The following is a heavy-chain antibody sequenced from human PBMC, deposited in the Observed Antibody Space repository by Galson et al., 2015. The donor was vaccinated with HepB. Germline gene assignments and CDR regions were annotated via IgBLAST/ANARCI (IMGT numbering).Heavy chain of an antibody. Sequence: SVKVSCKASGYTFTSYGISWVRQAPGQGLEWMGWISAYNGNTNYAQKLQGRVTMTTDTSTSTAYMGLRSLRSDDTAVYYCARANRRPAYDFWIGYDIDYWGQGTLVTVSS. CDR2: ISAYNGNT. CDR3: ARANRRPAYDFWIGYDIDY. D-gene: IGHD3-3*01. V-gene: IGHV1-18*01. CDR1: GYTFTSYG. J-gene: IGHJ4*02.